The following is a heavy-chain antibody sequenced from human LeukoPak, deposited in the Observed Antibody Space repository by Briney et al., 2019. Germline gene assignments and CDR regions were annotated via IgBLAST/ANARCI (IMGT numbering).Heavy chain of an antibody. Sequence: GGSLRLSCAASGFTFSSYWMNWVRQAPGKGLEWVANIKKDGSAQYYVNSVKGRFTISRDNAKSSLYLQMNSLRPEDTAVYYCLVFLGGGQGILVTVSS. D-gene: IGHD3-3*01. J-gene: IGHJ4*02. CDR2: IKKDGSAQ. CDR3: LVFLG. V-gene: IGHV3-7*01. CDR1: GFTFSSYW.